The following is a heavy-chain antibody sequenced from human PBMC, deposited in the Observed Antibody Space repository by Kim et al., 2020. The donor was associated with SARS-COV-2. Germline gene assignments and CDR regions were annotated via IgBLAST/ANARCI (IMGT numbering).Heavy chain of an antibody. D-gene: IGHD3-16*01. CDR1: GFTFSAYD. V-gene: IGHV3-48*02. CDR3: VRDRMGGAFDM. J-gene: IGHJ3*02. CDR2: ITKSSTTI. Sequence: GGSLRLFCSTSGFTFSAYDMNWVRQAPGKGLEWLSFITKSSTTIYYADSVEGRFTISRDNAKNSLFLQMNSLRDEDTALYYCVRDRMGGAFDMWGLGTMV.